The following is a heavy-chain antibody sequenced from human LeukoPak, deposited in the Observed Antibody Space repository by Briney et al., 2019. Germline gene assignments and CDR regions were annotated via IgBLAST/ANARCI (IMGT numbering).Heavy chain of an antibody. CDR2: SRNKVNSYAT. CDR1: GFTFSDHY. D-gene: IGHD2-15*01. J-gene: IGHJ4*02. CDR3: AGRPDCSGGRCFVDY. V-gene: IGHV3-72*01. Sequence: GGSLRLSCAASGFTFSDHYMDWVRQAPGKGLEWVGRSRNKVNSYATEYAASVKGRFTISRDDSRNSLYLQMNSLKTEDTAVYYCAGRPDCSGGRCFVDYWGQGTLVTVSS.